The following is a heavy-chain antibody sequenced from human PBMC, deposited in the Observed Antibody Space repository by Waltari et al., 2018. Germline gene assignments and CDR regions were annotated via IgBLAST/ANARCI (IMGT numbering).Heavy chain of an antibody. V-gene: IGHV3-33*06. D-gene: IGHD3-10*01. CDR1: GFSLSNFG. CDR3: AKDAFGNTYLDH. J-gene: IGHJ5*02. CDR2: TWFDGSKT. Sequence: QVQLVESGGGVVQPGMSLRLSCAASGFSLSNFGMHWVRQAPGKGLEGVALTWFDGSKTYYADSVRGRFTISRDNSKNTLYLDINTLRVDDTAIYYCAKDAFGNTYLDHWGQGTLVTVSS.